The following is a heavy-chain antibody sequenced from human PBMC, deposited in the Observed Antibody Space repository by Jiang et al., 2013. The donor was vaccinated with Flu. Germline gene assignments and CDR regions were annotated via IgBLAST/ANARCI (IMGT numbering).Heavy chain of an antibody. V-gene: IGHV2-5*02. Sequence: KPTQTLTLTCTLSGISVSTSGVAVGWVRQPPGKALEWLAFIHWDDGKRYSPSLKNRLSITKDTSKNEVVLTISNVDPVDTATYYCAHRRWREGSVLFDHWGQGTLVT. CDR3: AHRRWREGSVLFDH. D-gene: IGHD2-15*01. CDR2: IHWDDGK. J-gene: IGHJ4*02. CDR1: GISVSTSGVA.